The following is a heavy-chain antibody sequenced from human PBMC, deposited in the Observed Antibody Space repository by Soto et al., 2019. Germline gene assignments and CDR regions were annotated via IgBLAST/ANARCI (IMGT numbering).Heavy chain of an antibody. V-gene: IGHV4-59*01. CDR2: IYYSGST. CDR3: ARGAVGARDGWFDP. J-gene: IGHJ5*02. D-gene: IGHD1-26*01. CDR1: GGSISGFY. Sequence: QVQLQESGPGLVKPSETLSLTCTVSGGSISGFYWSWIRQPPGKGLEYIGYIYYSGSTNYNPSLMSRVTISVDTSKNQFSLRLSSVTAADTAVYYCARGAVGARDGWFDPWGQGTLVTVSS.